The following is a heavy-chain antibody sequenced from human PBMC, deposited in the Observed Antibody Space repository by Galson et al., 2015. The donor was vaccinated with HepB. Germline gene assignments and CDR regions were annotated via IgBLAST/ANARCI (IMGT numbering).Heavy chain of an antibody. Sequence: SLRLSCAASGLPFSNYGMHWVRQAPGKGLEWVAVIWYHGSSKYYADSVKGRFTISRDTSKNTVFLEMNSLTATDTAVYYCATGMNGGWYPFDYGGQGTPVTVSA. CDR2: IWYHGSSK. D-gene: IGHD6-19*01. CDR3: ATGMNGGWYPFDY. V-gene: IGHV3-33*01. CDR1: GLPFSNYG. J-gene: IGHJ4*02.